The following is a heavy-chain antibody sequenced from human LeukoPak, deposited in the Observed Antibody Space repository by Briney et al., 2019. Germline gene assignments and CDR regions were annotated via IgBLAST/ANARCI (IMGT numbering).Heavy chain of an antibody. CDR2: ISGSGGST. CDR3: ARDRGRLYGDYEY. V-gene: IGHV3-23*01. CDR1: GFTFSSYA. Sequence: GGSLRLSCAASGFTFSSYAMSWVRQAPGKGLEWVSTISGSGGSTYYADSVKGRFTTSRDNSKNTLYLQMNSLRAEDTAVYYCARDRGRLYGDYEYWGQGTLVTVSS. J-gene: IGHJ4*02. D-gene: IGHD4-17*01.